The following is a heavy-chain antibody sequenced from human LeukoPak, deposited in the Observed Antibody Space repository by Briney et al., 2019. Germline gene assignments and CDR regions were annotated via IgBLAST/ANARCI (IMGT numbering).Heavy chain of an antibody. D-gene: IGHD1-26*01. V-gene: IGHV3-7*01. CDR3: ARDRRVGATSGDAFDI. J-gene: IGHJ3*02. CDR1: GFTFSSYW. CDR2: IKQDGSEK. Sequence: PGGSLRLSCAASGFTFSSYWMSWVRQAPGKGLEWVANIKQDGSEKYYVDSVKGRFTISRDNAKNSLYLQMNSLRAEDTAVYYCARDRRVGATSGDAFDIWGQGTMVTVSS.